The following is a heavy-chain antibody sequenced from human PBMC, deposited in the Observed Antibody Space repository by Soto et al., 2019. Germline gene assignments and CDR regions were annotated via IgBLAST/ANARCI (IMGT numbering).Heavy chain of an antibody. D-gene: IGHD6-6*01. CDR2: ISYDGSNK. CDR3: ARDGAARPNYYYMDV. CDR1: GFTFSSYG. Sequence: GGSLRLSCAASGFTFSSYGMHWVRQAPGKGLEWVAVISYDGSNKYYADSVKGRFTISRDNSKNTLYLQMNSLRAEDTAVYYCARDGAARPNYYYMDVWGKGTTVTVSS. V-gene: IGHV3-30*03. J-gene: IGHJ6*03.